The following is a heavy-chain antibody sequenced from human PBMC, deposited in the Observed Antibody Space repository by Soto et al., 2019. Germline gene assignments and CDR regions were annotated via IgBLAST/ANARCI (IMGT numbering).Heavy chain of an antibody. J-gene: IGHJ3*02. CDR3: AYHPAKGTFDI. CDR2: ITGSGIGT. CDR1: GFTFSSYA. V-gene: IGHV3-23*01. Sequence: SLRLSCAASGFTFSSYAMGWVRQAPGKGLEWVSAITGSGIGTYYADSVKGRFTISRDNSKNTLYLQMNSLRAEDTAVYYCAYHPAKGTFDIWGQGTMVTVSS. D-gene: IGHD2-2*01.